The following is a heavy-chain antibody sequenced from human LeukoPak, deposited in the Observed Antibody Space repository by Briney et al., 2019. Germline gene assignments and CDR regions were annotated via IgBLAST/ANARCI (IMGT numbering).Heavy chain of an antibody. D-gene: IGHD3-10*01. V-gene: IGHV4-34*01. CDR1: GGSFSGYY. CDR2: INHSGST. Sequence: SETLSLTCAVYGGSFSGYYWSWIRQPPGKGLEWTGEINHSGSTNYNPSLKSRVTISVDTSKNQFSLKLSSVTAADTAVYYCARGRNTMVRGRGRRYNWFDPWGQGTLVTVSS. J-gene: IGHJ5*02. CDR3: ARGRNTMVRGRGRRYNWFDP.